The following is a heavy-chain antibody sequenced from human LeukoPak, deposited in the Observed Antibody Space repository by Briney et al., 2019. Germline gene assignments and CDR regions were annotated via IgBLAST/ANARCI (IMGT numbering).Heavy chain of an antibody. J-gene: IGHJ4*02. D-gene: IGHD2-21*02. CDR3: AKDLERHIVVVTASAVDY. Sequence: PGGSLRLSCAASGFIFSSYAMHWVRQAPGKGLEWVAVISYDGSNKYYADSVKGRFTISRDNSKNTLYLQMNSLRAEDTAVYYCAKDLERHIVVVTASAVDYWGQGTLVTVSS. CDR1: GFIFSSYA. CDR2: ISYDGSNK. V-gene: IGHV3-30*04.